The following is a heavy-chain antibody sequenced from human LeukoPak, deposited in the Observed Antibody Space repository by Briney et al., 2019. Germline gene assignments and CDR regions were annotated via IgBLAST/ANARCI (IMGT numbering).Heavy chain of an antibody. V-gene: IGHV1-2*02. J-gene: IGHJ5*02. Sequence: ASVKVSCKASGYTFTGYYMHWVRQAPGQGLEWMGWTNPNSGGTNYAQKFQGRVTMTRDTSISTAYMELSRLRSDDTAVYYCARAGNRQSNWFDPWGQGTLVTVSS. CDR3: ARAGNRQSNWFDP. D-gene: IGHD1-14*01. CDR1: GYTFTGYY. CDR2: TNPNSGGT.